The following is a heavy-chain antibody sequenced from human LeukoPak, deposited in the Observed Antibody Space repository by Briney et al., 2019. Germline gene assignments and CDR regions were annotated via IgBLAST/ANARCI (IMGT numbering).Heavy chain of an antibody. CDR1: GFTFSSYG. J-gene: IGHJ6*02. CDR2: ISSSSSYI. V-gene: IGHV3-21*01. CDR3: ARSLLLWFGELLPMDV. Sequence: GGSLRLSCAASGFTFSSYGMNWVRQAPGKGLEWVSSISSSSSYIYYADSVKGRFTISRDNAKNSLYLQMNSLRAEDTAVYYCARSLLLWFGELLPMDVWGQGTTVTVSS. D-gene: IGHD3-10*01.